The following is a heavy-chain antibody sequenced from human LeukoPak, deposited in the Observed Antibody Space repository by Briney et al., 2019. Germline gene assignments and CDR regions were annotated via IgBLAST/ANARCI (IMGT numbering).Heavy chain of an antibody. J-gene: IGHJ4*02. D-gene: IGHD2-21*02. CDR1: GYTFISYG. V-gene: IGHV1-18*01. CDR2: ISAYNGNT. Sequence: ASVKVSCKASGYTFISYGISWMRQAPGQGLEWMGWISAYNGNTNYAQKLQGRVTMTTDTSTSTAYMELSSLRSEDTAVYYCARDGAYCGGDCYPYFDYWGQGTLVTVSS. CDR3: ARDGAYCGGDCYPYFDY.